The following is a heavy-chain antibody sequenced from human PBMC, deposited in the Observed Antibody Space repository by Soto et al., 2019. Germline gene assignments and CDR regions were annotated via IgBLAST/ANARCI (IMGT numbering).Heavy chain of an antibody. CDR2: VDHSGST. CDR1: GGSFSGYY. D-gene: IGHD7-27*01. V-gene: IGHV4-34*01. Sequence: PSETLSLTCAVYGGSFSGYYWSWIRQTEEKGLEWIGDVDHSGSTNYNPSLKSRVTISVDTSKNQFSLKLNSVTTADTAVYYSARGGPGVWGQGTLVTVSS. CDR3: ARGGPGV. J-gene: IGHJ4*02.